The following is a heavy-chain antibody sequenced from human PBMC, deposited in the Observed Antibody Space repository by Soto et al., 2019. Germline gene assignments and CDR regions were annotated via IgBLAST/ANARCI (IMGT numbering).Heavy chain of an antibody. CDR1: GFTFSSYA. J-gene: IGHJ4*02. V-gene: IGHV3-30-3*01. D-gene: IGHD3-22*01. CDR2: ISYDGSNK. Sequence: PGGSLRLSCAASGFTFSSYAMHWVRQAPGKGLEWVAVISYDGSNKYYADSVKGRFIISRDNSKNTLYLQMNSLRAEDTAVYYCARDPNDSSGYYHYFDYWGQGTLVTVSS. CDR3: ARDPNDSSGYYHYFDY.